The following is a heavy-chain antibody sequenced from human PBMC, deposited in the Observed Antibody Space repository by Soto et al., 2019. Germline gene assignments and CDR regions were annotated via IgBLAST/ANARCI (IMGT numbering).Heavy chain of an antibody. CDR1: GYTFTSYD. Sequence: QVQLVQSGAEVKKPGASVKVSCKASGYTFTSYDINWVRQATGQGLEWMGWMNPNSGNTGYAQKFQGRVTMTRNTAIGTAYKEQGSLRSEDTAVYYCPRGPLYYYDSSCSFRYCYYYYGMDVWGQGTTVTGSS. CDR2: MNPNSGNT. D-gene: IGHD3-22*01. V-gene: IGHV1-8*01. CDR3: PRGPLYYYDSSCSFRYCYYYYGMDV. J-gene: IGHJ6*02.